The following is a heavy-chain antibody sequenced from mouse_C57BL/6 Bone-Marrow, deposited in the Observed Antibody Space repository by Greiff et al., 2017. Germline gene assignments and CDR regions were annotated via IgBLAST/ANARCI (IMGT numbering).Heavy chain of an antibody. V-gene: IGHV1-64*01. J-gene: IGHJ4*01. CDR3: ARRYYGSSKYYYAMDY. Sequence: QVQLQQPGAELVKPGASVTLSCKASGYTFTSYWMHWVKQRPGQGLEWIGMIHPNSGSTNYNEKFNSKATLTVDKSSSTAYMQLSSQTSEDSAVYYCARRYYGSSKYYYAMDYCGRGTSVTVSS. CDR2: IHPNSGST. D-gene: IGHD1-1*01. CDR1: GYTFTSYW.